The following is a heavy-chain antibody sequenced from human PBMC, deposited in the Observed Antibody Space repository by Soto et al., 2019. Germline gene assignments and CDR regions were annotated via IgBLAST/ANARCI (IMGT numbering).Heavy chain of an antibody. V-gene: IGHV3-53*01. CDR2: LYDVDGS. J-gene: IGHJ3*01. CDR3: ASWHEREHAYDV. D-gene: IGHD1-1*01. CDR1: GLTVSGKKY. Sequence: GGSLRLSCAAFGLTVSGKKYVAWVRQAPGKGLEWVSALYDVDGSFYADSVKGRFTTSSDSSKTTVYLQMNGLRPDDTAVYYCASWHEREHAYDVWGQGTTVTVSS.